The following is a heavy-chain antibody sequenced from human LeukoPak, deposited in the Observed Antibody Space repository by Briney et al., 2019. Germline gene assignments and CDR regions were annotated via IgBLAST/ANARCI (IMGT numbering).Heavy chain of an antibody. CDR2: IKHDGSKE. J-gene: IGHJ6*02. CDR3: ARDENGYDYEDGMDV. Sequence: PGGSLRLSCVASGFTFRKHWMSWVRRAPGKGLEWVANIKHDGSKEYYVDSVKGRFTISRDNAKNSLYLQMNSLRAEDTAVYFCARDENGYDYEDGMDVWGQGATVTVSS. D-gene: IGHD3-22*01. CDR1: GFTFRKHW. V-gene: IGHV3-7*01.